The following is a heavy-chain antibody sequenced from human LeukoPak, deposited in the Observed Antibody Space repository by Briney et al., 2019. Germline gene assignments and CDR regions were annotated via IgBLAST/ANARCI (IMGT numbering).Heavy chain of an antibody. J-gene: IGHJ6*02. CDR3: ARHLNAYSSFYGMDV. D-gene: IGHD6-6*01. CDR2: IYPGDSDT. Sequence: GESLKISCKGSGYIFTSYWIGWVRQMPGKGLEWMGIIYPGDSDTRYSPSFQGQVTISADKSISTAYLQWSSLKASDTAMYYCARHLNAYSSFYGMDVWGQGTTVTVSS. V-gene: IGHV5-51*01. CDR1: GYIFTSYW.